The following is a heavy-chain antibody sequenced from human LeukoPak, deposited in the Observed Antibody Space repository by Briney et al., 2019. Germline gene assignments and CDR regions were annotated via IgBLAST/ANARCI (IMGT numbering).Heavy chain of an antibody. Sequence: AGGSLRLSCAASGFTFSSYWMHWVRQAPGKGLVWVSRINNDGSSTSYADSVKGRFTISRDNAKNTLYLQMNSLRAEDTAVYYCARDYSLEVGYWGQGTLVTVSS. CDR1: GFTFSSYW. J-gene: IGHJ4*02. CDR2: INNDGSST. V-gene: IGHV3-74*01. D-gene: IGHD1-26*01. CDR3: ARDYSLEVGY.